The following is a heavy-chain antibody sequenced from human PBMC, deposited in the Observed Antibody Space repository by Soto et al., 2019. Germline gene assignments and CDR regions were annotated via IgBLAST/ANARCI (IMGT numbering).Heavy chain of an antibody. Sequence: QLVESGGGLVKPGGSFRVSCAASGGILNAAWLNWVRQVPGRGLEWVARIKGKGSDATSDYAQPVKGRFTISRDDPKNTLYLQMTSLKTEDTAVYFCTHPRGWPPCAFDFWGQGTMVTVSS. CDR3: THPRGWPPCAFDF. D-gene: IGHD6-19*01. CDR1: GGILNAAW. V-gene: IGHV3-15*07. J-gene: IGHJ3*01. CDR2: IKGKGSDATS.